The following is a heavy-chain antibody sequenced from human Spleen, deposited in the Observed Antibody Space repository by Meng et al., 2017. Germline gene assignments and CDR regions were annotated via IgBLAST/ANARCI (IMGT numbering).Heavy chain of an antibody. J-gene: IGHJ6*02. V-gene: IGHV3-33*01. D-gene: IGHD3-9*01. Sequence: GESLKISCAASGFTFSNYGMHWVRQAPGKGLEWVTVIWYDGSSKYYADSVKGRFTISRDNSKNTLYLQMNSLRAEDTAVYYCARGLRYFEGAYDMDVWGQGTTVTVAS. CDR3: ARGLRYFEGAYDMDV. CDR1: GFTFSNYG. CDR2: IWYDGSSK.